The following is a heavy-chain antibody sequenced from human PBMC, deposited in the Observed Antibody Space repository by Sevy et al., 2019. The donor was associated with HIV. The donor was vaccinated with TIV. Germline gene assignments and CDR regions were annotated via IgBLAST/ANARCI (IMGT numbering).Heavy chain of an antibody. Sequence: GGSLRLSCAASGFTLSSYGMHWVRQAPGKGLEWVAVIRYDGSNKYYADSVKGRFTISRDNSKNTLYLQMNSLRAEDTAVYYCASLPNNYYDISGYSGDDAFDIWGQGTMVTVSS. D-gene: IGHD3-22*01. J-gene: IGHJ3*02. V-gene: IGHV3-33*01. CDR3: ASLPNNYYDISGYSGDDAFDI. CDR2: IRYDGSNK. CDR1: GFTLSSYG.